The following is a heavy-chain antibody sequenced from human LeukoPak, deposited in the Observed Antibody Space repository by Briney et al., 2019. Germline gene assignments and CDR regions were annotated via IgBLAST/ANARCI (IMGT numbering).Heavy chain of an antibody. CDR2: ISAYNGNT. V-gene: IGHV1-18*01. D-gene: IGHD2-8*02. CDR3: ARITGRAVIDY. J-gene: IGHJ4*02. Sequence: ASVTVSCKASGYTFTSYGISWVRQPPGQGLEWMGWISAYNGNTNHAQKLQSRVTMTTDTSTSTAYMELRSLRSDDTAVYYCARITGRAVIDYWGQGTLVTVSS. CDR1: GYTFTSYG.